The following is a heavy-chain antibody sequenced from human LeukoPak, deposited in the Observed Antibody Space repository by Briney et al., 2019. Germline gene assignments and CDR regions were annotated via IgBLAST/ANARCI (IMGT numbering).Heavy chain of an antibody. V-gene: IGHV3-48*04. Sequence: GGSLRLSCAASGFTFSSFSMNWVRQAPGKGLEWVSYISSSSSTIYYADSVKGRFTISRDNAKNSLYLQMNSLRAKDTAVYYCARSPEGAYYDFWSGYKDYYYMDVWGKGTTVTVSS. CDR1: GFTFSSFS. D-gene: IGHD3-3*01. J-gene: IGHJ6*03. CDR2: ISSSSSTI. CDR3: ARSPEGAYYDFWSGYKDYYYMDV.